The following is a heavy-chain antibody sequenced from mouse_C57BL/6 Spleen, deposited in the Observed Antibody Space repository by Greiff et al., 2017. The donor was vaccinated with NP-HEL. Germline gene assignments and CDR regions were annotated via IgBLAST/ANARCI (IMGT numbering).Heavy chain of an antibody. D-gene: IGHD1-1*01. CDR1: GYTFTSYW. CDR3: ARWSYYGSSGYFDY. V-gene: IGHV1-52*01. J-gene: IGHJ2*01. CDR2: IDPSDSDT. Sequence: QVQLQQPGAELVRPGSSVKLSCKASGYTFTSYWMHWVKQRPIQGLEWIGNIDPSDSDTHYNQKFKDKATLTVDKSSSTAYMQLSSLTSEDSAVYYCARWSYYGSSGYFDYWGQGTTLTVSS.